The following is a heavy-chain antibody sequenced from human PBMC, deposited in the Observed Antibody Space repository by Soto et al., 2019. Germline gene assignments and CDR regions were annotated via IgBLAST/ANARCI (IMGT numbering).Heavy chain of an antibody. CDR1: GGSISSYY. J-gene: IGHJ4*02. Sequence: SETLSLTCTVSGGSISSYYWSWIRQPPGKGLEWIGYIYYSGSTNYNPSLKSRVTISVDTSKNQFSLKLTSVTAADTAVYLCARGDRFNYIXYWGQGTLVTVSS. CDR2: IYYSGST. CDR3: ARGDRFNYIXY. D-gene: IGHD3-10*01. V-gene: IGHV4-59*01.